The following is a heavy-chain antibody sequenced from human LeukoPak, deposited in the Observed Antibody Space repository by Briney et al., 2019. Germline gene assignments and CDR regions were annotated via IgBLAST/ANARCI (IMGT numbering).Heavy chain of an antibody. CDR3: ASAVEMATISAFDI. J-gene: IGHJ3*02. Sequence: ASVKVSCKSSGYTFTGYYVHWVRQAPGQGLEWVGRINPNSGGTNYAQKFQGRVTMTRDTSISTAYMELSRLRSDDTAVYYCASAVEMATISAFDIWGQGTMVTVSS. D-gene: IGHD5-24*01. CDR2: INPNSGGT. CDR1: GYTFTGYY. V-gene: IGHV1-2*06.